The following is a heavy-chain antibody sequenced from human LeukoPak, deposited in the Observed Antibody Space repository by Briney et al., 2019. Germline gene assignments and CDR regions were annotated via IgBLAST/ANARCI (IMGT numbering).Heavy chain of an antibody. V-gene: IGHV3-23*01. CDR1: GFPLKIYA. CDR2: IGGSGGRT. J-gene: IGHJ4*02. CDR3: AKAAINALIYYYDA. D-gene: IGHD2-8*01. Sequence: GGSLRLSCAPSGFPLKIYAVSWVRQAPRKGLEWVSNIGGSGGRTNYADSVKGRFTISRENYKNTLFLHIKSLRGEDPPLCNFAKAAINALIYYYDAWGQGTLVTVSS.